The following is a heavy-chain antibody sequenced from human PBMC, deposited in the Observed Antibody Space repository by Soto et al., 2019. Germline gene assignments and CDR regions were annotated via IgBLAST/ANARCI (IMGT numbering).Heavy chain of an antibody. V-gene: IGHV3-53*01. Sequence: PGGALRLSCSASGFTVSSNYMSWVRPAPGKGLEWVSVIYSGGSTYYADSVKGRFTISRDNSKNTLYLQMNSLRAEATPVYYCARGYCSGGSCYIDYWGQGTLVTVCS. CDR2: IYSGGST. D-gene: IGHD2-15*01. CDR3: ARGYCSGGSCYIDY. CDR1: GFTVSSNY. J-gene: IGHJ4*02.